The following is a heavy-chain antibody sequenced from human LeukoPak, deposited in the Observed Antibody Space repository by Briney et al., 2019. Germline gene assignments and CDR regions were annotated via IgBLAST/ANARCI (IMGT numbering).Heavy chain of an antibody. CDR1: GFTFSSYW. CDR2: IKQDGSEK. Sequence: PGGSLRLSCAASGFTFSSYWMSWVRQAPGKGLEWVANIKQDGSEKYYVDSVKGRFTISRDNAENSLYLQMNSLRAEDTAVYYCARLYYDFWSGHLGLDYWGQGTLVTVSS. J-gene: IGHJ4*02. D-gene: IGHD3-3*01. CDR3: ARLYYDFWSGHLGLDY. V-gene: IGHV3-7*01.